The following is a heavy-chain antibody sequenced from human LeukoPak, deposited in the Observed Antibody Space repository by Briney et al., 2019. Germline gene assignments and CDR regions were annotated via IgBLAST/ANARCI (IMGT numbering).Heavy chain of an antibody. J-gene: IGHJ4*02. V-gene: IGHV4-30-4*01. CDR3: AREGYYGSGIADY. CDR1: GGSISSGDYY. Sequence: SQTLSLTCTVSGGSISSGDYYWSWIRQPPGKGLEWIGYTYYSGSTYYNPSLKSRVTISVDTSKNQFSLKLSSVTAADTAVYYCAREGYYGSGIADYLGQGTLVTVSS. CDR2: TYYSGST. D-gene: IGHD3-10*01.